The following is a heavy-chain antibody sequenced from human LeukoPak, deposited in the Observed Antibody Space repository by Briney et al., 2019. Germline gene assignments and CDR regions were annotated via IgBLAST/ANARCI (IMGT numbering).Heavy chain of an antibody. Sequence: GSLRLSCAASGFTFSTYEMNWVRQAPGKGLEWVAYISGSSNIIYYADSVKGRFTISRDNAKNSLYLQMNSLRAEDTAVYYCARDTYDILTGYYKWAFDIWGQGTMVTVSS. CDR1: GFTFSTYE. CDR2: ISGSSNII. J-gene: IGHJ3*02. CDR3: ARDTYDILTGYYKWAFDI. D-gene: IGHD3-9*01. V-gene: IGHV3-48*03.